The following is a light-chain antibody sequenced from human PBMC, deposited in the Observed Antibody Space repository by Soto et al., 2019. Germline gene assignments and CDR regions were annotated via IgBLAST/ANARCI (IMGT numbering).Light chain of an antibody. CDR2: EVS. J-gene: IGKJ4*01. CDR3: MQTIKLPLT. Sequence: VLTQTPPSLSVTPGQTASISCKSSHNLQHSDGRTYVYWYVQRPGQTPQVLIYEVSNRLSGVPERFGGYGAGTDFTLQISRVEADDAGIYYCMQTIKLPLTFGGGTKVEIK. CDR1: HNLQHSDGRTY. V-gene: IGKV2D-29*01.